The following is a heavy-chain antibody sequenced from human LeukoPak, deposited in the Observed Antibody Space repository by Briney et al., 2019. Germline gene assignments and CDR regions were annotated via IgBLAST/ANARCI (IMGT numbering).Heavy chain of an antibody. CDR1: GDSVSSNSAT. D-gene: IGHD3-10*01. CDR2: TYYRSKWYN. J-gene: IGHJ4*02. CDR3: ARGGVFDS. Sequence: SQTLSLTCAISGDSVSSNSATWNWIRQSPWRGLEWLGRTYYRSKWYNDYAVSVNSRITANPDTSKNQFSLHLNSVTPEDTAVYYCARGGVFDSWGQGTLVTVSS. V-gene: IGHV6-1*01.